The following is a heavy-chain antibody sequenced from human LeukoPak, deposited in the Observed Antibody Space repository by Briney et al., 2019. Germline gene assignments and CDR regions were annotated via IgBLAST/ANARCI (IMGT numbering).Heavy chain of an antibody. CDR2: INPNSGGT. J-gene: IGHJ4*02. V-gene: IGHV1-2*02. CDR1: GYTFTGYY. CDR3: ASRRIAAAGTFDY. Sequence: ASVKVSCKASGYTFTGYYRHWVRQAPGQGLEWMGWINPNSGGTNYAQKFQGRVTMTRDTSISTAYMELSRLRSDDTAVYYCASRRIAAAGTFDYWGQGTLVTVSS. D-gene: IGHD6-13*01.